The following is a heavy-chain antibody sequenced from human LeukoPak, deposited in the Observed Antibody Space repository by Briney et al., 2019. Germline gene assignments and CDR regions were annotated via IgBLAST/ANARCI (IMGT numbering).Heavy chain of an antibody. D-gene: IGHD3-10*02. Sequence: GGSLRLSCAASGFTLSTYAMNWVRQAPGKGLEWVAIISYDGDNTYYADSVKGRFTISRDNARNSLYLQMNSLRAEDTAVYYCAELGITMIGGVWGKGTTVTISS. V-gene: IGHV3-30*04. J-gene: IGHJ6*04. CDR2: ISYDGDNT. CDR3: AELGITMIGGV. CDR1: GFTLSTYA.